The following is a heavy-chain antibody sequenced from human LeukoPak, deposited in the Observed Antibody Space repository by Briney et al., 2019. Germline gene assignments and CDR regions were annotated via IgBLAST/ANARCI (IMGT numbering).Heavy chain of an antibody. CDR2: IKSKTDGGTT. CDR3: TTDLEYYYGSGSYSAYFDY. CDR1: GFTFSNAW. D-gene: IGHD3-10*01. Sequence: GGSLRLSCAASGFTFSNAWVSWVRQAPGKGLEWVGRIKSKTDGGTTDYAAPVKGRFTISRDDSKNTLYLQMNSLKTEDTAVYYCTTDLEYYYGSGSYSAYFDYWGQGTLVTVSS. J-gene: IGHJ4*02. V-gene: IGHV3-15*01.